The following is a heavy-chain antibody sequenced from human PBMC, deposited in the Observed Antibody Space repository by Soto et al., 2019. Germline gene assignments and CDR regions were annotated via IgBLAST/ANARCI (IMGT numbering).Heavy chain of an antibody. J-gene: IGHJ6*02. CDR3: ARVKDIVVVPAANNYYGMDV. Sequence: QVQLQESGPGLVKPSQTLSLTCTVSGGSISSGDYYWSWIRQPPGKGLEWIGYIYYSGSTYYNPSLKSRVTISVDKSKNQFSLKLSSVTAADTAVYYCARVKDIVVVPAANNYYGMDVWGQGTTVTVSS. CDR1: GGSISSGDYY. CDR2: IYYSGST. V-gene: IGHV4-30-4*01. D-gene: IGHD2-2*01.